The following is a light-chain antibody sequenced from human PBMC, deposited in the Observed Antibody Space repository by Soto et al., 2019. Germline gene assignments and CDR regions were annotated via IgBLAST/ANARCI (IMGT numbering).Light chain of an antibody. Sequence: EIVLTQSPGTLSLSPGERATLSCRASQSVTSGYLAWYQQRPGQAPRLLIHGASSRASGIPDRFIGSGSGTDFTLTLSRLEPEDFAVYHCQQYARSPATFGQGTKLEIK. CDR2: GAS. J-gene: IGKJ2*01. CDR1: QSVTSGY. V-gene: IGKV3-20*01. CDR3: QQYARSPAT.